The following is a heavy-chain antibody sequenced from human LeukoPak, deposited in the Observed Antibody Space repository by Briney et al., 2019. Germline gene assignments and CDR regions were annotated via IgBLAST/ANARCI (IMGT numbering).Heavy chain of an antibody. CDR1: GFTFSSYN. CDR2: ITSGSSHI. V-gene: IGHV3-21*01. CDR3: ARDPYSGSYGADYYYFMDV. J-gene: IGHJ6*03. D-gene: IGHD1-26*01. Sequence: GGSLRLSCAASGFTFSSYNMNWVRQTPGQGLEWVSSITSGSSHIYYADSVKGRFTISRDNSKSSLYLQMNSLRAEDTAVYYCARDPYSGSYGADYYYFMDVWGKGTTVTISS.